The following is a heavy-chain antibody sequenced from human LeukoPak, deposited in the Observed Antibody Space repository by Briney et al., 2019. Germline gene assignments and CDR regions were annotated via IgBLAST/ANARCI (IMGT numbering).Heavy chain of an antibody. CDR3: ARVGAKQRLLNWFDP. CDR1: GFTFSSYS. CDR2: ISSSSSYI. J-gene: IGHJ5*02. V-gene: IGHV3-21*01. Sequence: GGSLRLSCAASGFTFSSYSMNWVRQAPGKGLEWVSSISSSSSYIYYADSVKGRFTISRDNAKNSLYLQMNSLRAEDTAVYYCARVGAKQRLLNWFDPWGQGTLVTVSS. D-gene: IGHD6-25*01.